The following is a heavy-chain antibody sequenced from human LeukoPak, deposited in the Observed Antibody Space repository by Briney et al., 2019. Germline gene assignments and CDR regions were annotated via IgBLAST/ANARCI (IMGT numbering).Heavy chain of an antibody. CDR2: ISAYNGNT. D-gene: IGHD6-13*01. Sequence: ASVKVSCKASGYTFTSYGISWVRQAPGQGLEWMGWISAYNGNTNYAQKLQGRVTMTTDTSTSTAYMELRSLRSDDTAVYYCARDVLRWSPSVRAFDIWGQGTMVTVSS. V-gene: IGHV1-18*01. CDR1: GYTFTSYG. CDR3: ARDVLRWSPSVRAFDI. J-gene: IGHJ3*02.